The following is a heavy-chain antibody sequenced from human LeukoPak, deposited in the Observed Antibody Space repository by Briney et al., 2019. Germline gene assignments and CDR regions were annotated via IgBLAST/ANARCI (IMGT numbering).Heavy chain of an antibody. CDR1: GGSFSGYY. Sequence: PSETLSLTCAVHGGSFSGYYWSWIRQPPGKGLEWIGEINHSGSTNYNPSLKSRVTISVDTSKNQFSLKLSSVTAADTAVYYCARGPSMVRGVSPLDYWGQGTLVTVSS. CDR3: ARGPSMVRGVSPLDY. D-gene: IGHD3-10*01. J-gene: IGHJ4*02. CDR2: INHSGST. V-gene: IGHV4-34*01.